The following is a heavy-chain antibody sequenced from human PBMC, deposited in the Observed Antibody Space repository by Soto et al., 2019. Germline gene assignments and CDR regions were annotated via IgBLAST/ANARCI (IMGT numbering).Heavy chain of an antibody. V-gene: IGHV1-18*01. J-gene: IGHJ5*02. Sequence: ASVKVSCKASGYTFTSYGISWVRQAPGQGLEWMGWISAYNGNTNYAQKLQGRVTMTTDTSTSTAYMELRSLRSDDTAVYYCASATDRSGWYRWFDPLGQGTLVTVSS. CDR2: ISAYNGNT. D-gene: IGHD6-19*01. CDR1: GYTFTSYG. CDR3: ASATDRSGWYRWFDP.